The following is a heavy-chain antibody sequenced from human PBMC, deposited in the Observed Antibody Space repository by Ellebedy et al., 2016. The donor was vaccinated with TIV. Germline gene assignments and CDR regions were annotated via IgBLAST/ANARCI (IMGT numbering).Heavy chain of an antibody. Sequence: AASVKVSCKASGGTFSSYAISWVRQAPGQGLEWMGGIIPIFGTANYAQKFQGRVTITADESTSTAYMELSSLRSEDTAVYYCARDTLEAAGTFDYWGQGTLVTVSS. V-gene: IGHV1-69*13. CDR3: ARDTLEAAGTFDY. CDR2: IIPIFGTA. D-gene: IGHD6-13*01. J-gene: IGHJ4*02. CDR1: GGTFSSYA.